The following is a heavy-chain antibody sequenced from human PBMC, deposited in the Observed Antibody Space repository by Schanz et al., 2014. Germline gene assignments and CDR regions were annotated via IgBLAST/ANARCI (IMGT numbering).Heavy chain of an antibody. J-gene: IGHJ4*02. Sequence: EVQLLESGGGLVQPGGFLRLSCAASGFTFSDAWMSWVRQARGKGLEWVSAMNESHSTIYYADSVRGRFTISRDNAENTLFLQMNSLRAEDTAVYYCARKVVATIGGYYDNWGQGTLVIVSS. CDR1: GFTFSDAW. D-gene: IGHD5-12*01. CDR2: MNESHSTI. V-gene: IGHV3-23*01. CDR3: ARKVVATIGGYYDN.